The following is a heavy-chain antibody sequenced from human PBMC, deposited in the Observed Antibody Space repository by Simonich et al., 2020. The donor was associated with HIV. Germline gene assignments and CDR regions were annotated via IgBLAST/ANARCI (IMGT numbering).Heavy chain of an antibody. J-gene: IGHJ4*02. CDR2: INHSVIT. Sequence: QVQLQQWGAGLLKPSETLSLTCAVYGGSFSGYYWSWIHQPPGKGLEWIGEINHSVITNYKASLNSRATISVDKSKNQFSLKLSSVTAADTAIYYCARRDRELILYFDYWGQGNLVTVSS. V-gene: IGHV4-34*01. CDR3: ARRDRELILYFDY. D-gene: IGHD3-3*01. CDR1: GGSFSGYY.